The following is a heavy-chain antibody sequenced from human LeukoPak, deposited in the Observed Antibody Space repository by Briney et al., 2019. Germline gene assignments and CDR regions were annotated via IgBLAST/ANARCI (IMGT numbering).Heavy chain of an antibody. Sequence: ASVKVSCKASGYTFTSYYMHWVRQAPGQGLEWMGIIDPSGGSTSYAQKFQGRVTMTRDMSTSTVYIELSSLRSEDTAVYYCARVGVVEARTLGYWGQGTLVTVSS. CDR2: IDPSGGST. CDR1: GYTFTSYY. J-gene: IGHJ4*02. V-gene: IGHV1-46*01. CDR3: ARVGVVEARTLGY. D-gene: IGHD3-22*01.